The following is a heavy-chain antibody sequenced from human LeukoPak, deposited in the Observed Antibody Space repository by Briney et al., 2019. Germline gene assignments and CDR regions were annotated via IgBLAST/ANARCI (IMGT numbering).Heavy chain of an antibody. CDR3: AKDDAWLRYQY. CDR1: GFTFSSYE. V-gene: IGHV3-23*01. Sequence: GGSLRLSCAASGFTFSSYEMNWVRQAPGKGLEWVSGISGSGGSTYYADSVKGRFTISRDNSKNTLDLQMNSLRAEDTAVYYCAKDDAWLRYQYWGQGTLVTVSS. D-gene: IGHD3-9*01. J-gene: IGHJ4*02. CDR2: ISGSGGST.